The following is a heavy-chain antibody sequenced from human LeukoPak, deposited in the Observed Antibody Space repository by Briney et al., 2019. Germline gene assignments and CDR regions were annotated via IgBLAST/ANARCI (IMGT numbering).Heavy chain of an antibody. CDR1: GGSISSSSYY. D-gene: IGHD3-22*01. CDR3: ARHVAEVVFRSSEYYFDY. V-gene: IGHV4-39*01. CDR2: IYYSGST. J-gene: IGHJ4*02. Sequence: PSETLSLTCTVSGGSISSSSYYWGWIRQPPGKGLEWIGSIYYSGSTYYNPSLKSRVTISVDTSKNQFSLKLSSVTAADTAVYYCARHVAEVVFRSSEYYFDYWGQGTLVTVSS.